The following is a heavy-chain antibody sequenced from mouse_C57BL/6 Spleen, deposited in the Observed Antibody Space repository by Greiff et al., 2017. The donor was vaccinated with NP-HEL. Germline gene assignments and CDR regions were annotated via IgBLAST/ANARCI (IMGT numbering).Heavy chain of an antibody. CDR3: ARHEGYAMDY. CDR2: ISGGGGNT. CDR1: GFTFSSYT. V-gene: IGHV5-9*01. J-gene: IGHJ4*01. Sequence: EVQLVESGGGLVKPGGSLKLSCAASGFTFSSYTMSWVRQTPEKRLEWVATISGGGGNTYYPDSVKGRFTISRDNAKNTLYLQMRSLRSEDTALYYCARHEGYAMDYWGQGTSVTASS.